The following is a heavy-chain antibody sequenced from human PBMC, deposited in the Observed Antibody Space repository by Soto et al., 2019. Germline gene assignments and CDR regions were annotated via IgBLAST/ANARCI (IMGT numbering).Heavy chain of an antibody. V-gene: IGHV4-30-2*01. CDR3: GPLDH. CDR2: IYHSGGT. J-gene: IGHJ4*02. Sequence: TSETLSLTCTVSGGSISSGGYSWSWIRQPPGKGLEWIGYIYHSGGTYYNPSLKSRVTISVDTLYLQMNSLRAEDTAVYYCGPLDHWGQGTLVTVSS. CDR1: GGSISSGGYS.